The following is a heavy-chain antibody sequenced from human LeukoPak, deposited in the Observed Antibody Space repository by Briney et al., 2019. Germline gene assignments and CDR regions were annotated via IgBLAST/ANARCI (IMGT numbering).Heavy chain of an antibody. Sequence: GGSLRLSCAASGFTFSTYSMNWVRQAPGKGLEWVASISESSTYIYSADSIKGRFTTSRDNAKNSLYLQMNSLRVEDTALYYCARAKQWNYYFDYWGQGTLVTVSS. CDR2: ISESSTYI. V-gene: IGHV3-21*01. CDR3: ARAKQWNYYFDY. D-gene: IGHD6-19*01. CDR1: GFTFSTYS. J-gene: IGHJ4*02.